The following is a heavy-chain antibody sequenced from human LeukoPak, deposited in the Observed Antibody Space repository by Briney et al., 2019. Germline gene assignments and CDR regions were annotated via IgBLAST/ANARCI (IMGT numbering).Heavy chain of an antibody. J-gene: IGHJ3*02. CDR2: ISSSSSYI. CDR3: ARAFLTGDLVEAFDI. V-gene: IGHV3-21*01. D-gene: IGHD7-27*01. CDR1: GFTFSSYS. Sequence: GGSLRLSCAASGFTFSSYSMNWVRQAPGKGLEWVSSISSSSSYIYYADSVKGRFTISRDNAKNSLYLQMNSLRAEDTAVYYCARAFLTGDLVEAFDIWGQGTMVTVSS.